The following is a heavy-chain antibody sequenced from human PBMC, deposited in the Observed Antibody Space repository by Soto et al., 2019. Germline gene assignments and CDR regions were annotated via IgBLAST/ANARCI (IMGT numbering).Heavy chain of an antibody. CDR1: GFTFSSYA. CDR3: ARDRGSRSYGLFDY. D-gene: IGHD5-18*01. Sequence: QVQLVESGGGVVQPGRSLRLSCAASGFTFSSYAMHWVRQAPGKGLEWVAVISYDGSNKYYADSVKGRFTISRDNSKNPLYLQMNSLRAEDTAVYYCARDRGSRSYGLFDYWGQGTLVTVSS. V-gene: IGHV3-30-3*01. CDR2: ISYDGSNK. J-gene: IGHJ4*02.